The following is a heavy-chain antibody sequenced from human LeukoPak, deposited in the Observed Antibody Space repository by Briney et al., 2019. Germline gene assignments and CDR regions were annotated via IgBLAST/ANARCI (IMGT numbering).Heavy chain of an antibody. CDR2: IYTSGST. CDR3: ALGYCSSTSCHPPPAAFDI. J-gene: IGHJ3*02. V-gene: IGHV4-4*07. D-gene: IGHD2-2*01. CDR1: GGSINNYY. Sequence: SETLSLTCTVSGGSINNYYWSWIRQPAGKGLEWIGRIYTSGSTNYNPSLKSRVTMSVDTSKNQFSLKLSSVTAADTAVYYCALGYCSSTSCHPPPAAFDIWGQGTMVTVSS.